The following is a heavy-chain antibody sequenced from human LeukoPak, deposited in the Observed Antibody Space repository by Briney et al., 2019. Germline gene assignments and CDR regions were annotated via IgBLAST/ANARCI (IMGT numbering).Heavy chain of an antibody. J-gene: IGHJ4*02. Sequence: SETLSLTCTVSGGSISSSSYYWGWIRQPPGKGLEWIGSIYYSGSTYYNPSLKSRVTISVDTSKNQFSLKLSSVTAADTAVYYCARHPYDILTGYQDDYWGQGTLVTASS. CDR2: IYYSGST. CDR1: GGSISSSSYY. D-gene: IGHD3-9*01. V-gene: IGHV4-39*01. CDR3: ARHPYDILTGYQDDY.